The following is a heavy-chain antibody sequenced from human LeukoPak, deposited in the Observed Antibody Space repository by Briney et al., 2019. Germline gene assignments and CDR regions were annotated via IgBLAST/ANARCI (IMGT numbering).Heavy chain of an antibody. Sequence: GASVKVSCKASGYTFTGYYMHWVRQAPGQGLEWMGWINTNTGNPTYAQGFTGRFVFSLDTSVSTAYLQISSLKAEDTAVYYCARDTGRDGYSSAFDIWGQGTMVTVSS. CDR2: INTNTGNP. D-gene: IGHD5-24*01. J-gene: IGHJ3*02. V-gene: IGHV7-4-1*02. CDR3: ARDTGRDGYSSAFDI. CDR1: GYTFTGYY.